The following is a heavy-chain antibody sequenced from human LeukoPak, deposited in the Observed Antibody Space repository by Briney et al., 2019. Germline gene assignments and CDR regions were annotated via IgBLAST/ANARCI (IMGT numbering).Heavy chain of an antibody. CDR3: ARETVLRGPGLYDYYYYGMDV. CDR1: GGSTNSGDYY. V-gene: IGHV4-30-4*01. J-gene: IGHJ6*02. Sequence: PSQTLSLTCTVSGGSTNSGDYYWSWIRQPPGKGLEWIGYIYYSGSTYYNPPLKSRVTISVDSSKKQFSLRLSSLTAADAAVYYCARETVLRGPGLYDYYYYGMDVWGQGTTVTVSS. D-gene: IGHD2-8*01. CDR2: IYYSGST.